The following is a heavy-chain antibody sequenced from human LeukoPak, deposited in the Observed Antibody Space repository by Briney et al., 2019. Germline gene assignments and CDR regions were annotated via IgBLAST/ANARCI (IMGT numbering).Heavy chain of an antibody. Sequence: PGGSLRLSCAASGFTFSSYWMHWVRQAPGKGLVWVSRINSDGSSTSYADSVKGRFTISRDNAKNTPYLQMNSLRAEDTAVYYCAGVGGDYVGLDYWGQGTLVTVSS. CDR1: GFTFSSYW. V-gene: IGHV3-74*01. J-gene: IGHJ4*02. CDR3: AGVGGDYVGLDY. CDR2: INSDGSST. D-gene: IGHD4-17*01.